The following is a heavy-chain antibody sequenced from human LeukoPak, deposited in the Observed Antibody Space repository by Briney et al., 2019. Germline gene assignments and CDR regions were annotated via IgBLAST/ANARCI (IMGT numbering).Heavy chain of an antibody. CDR3: ARSRGYSYGNYYYYYYMDV. D-gene: IGHD5-18*01. CDR1: GGSISSYY. J-gene: IGHJ6*03. CDR2: IYHSGST. Sequence: PSETLSLTCTVSGGSISSYYWSWIRQPPGKGLEWIGYIYHSGSTNYNPSLKSRVTISVDTSKNQFSLKLSSVTAADTAVYYCARSRGYSYGNYYYYYYMDVWGKGTTVTVSS. V-gene: IGHV4-59*01.